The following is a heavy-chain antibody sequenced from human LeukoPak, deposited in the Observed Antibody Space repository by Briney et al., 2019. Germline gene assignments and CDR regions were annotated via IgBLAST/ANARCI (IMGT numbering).Heavy chain of an antibody. CDR2: INSDGSST. J-gene: IGHJ4*02. CDR3: ARTYYDFWSGYPTFDY. V-gene: IGHV3-74*01. D-gene: IGHD3-3*01. CDR1: GFTFSSYW. Sequence: PGGSLRLSCAASGFTFSSYWMHRVRQAPGKGLVWVSRINSDGSSTSYADSVKGRFTISRDNAKNTLYLQMNSLRAEGTAVYYCARTYYDFWSGYPTFDYWGQGTLVTVSS.